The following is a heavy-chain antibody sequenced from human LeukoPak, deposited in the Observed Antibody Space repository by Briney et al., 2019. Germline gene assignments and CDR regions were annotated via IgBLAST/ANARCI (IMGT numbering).Heavy chain of an antibody. D-gene: IGHD5-12*01. CDR1: GFTFSNYA. J-gene: IGHJ4*02. Sequence: GGSLRLSCSASGFTFSNYAMHWVRQAPGKGLQYVSATSSNGGRTYYADSVKGRFTISRDNSKNTLYLQMSSLRAEDTAVYYCVKDVHSGYDYYYFDYWGQGTLVTVSS. V-gene: IGHV3-64D*06. CDR3: VKDVHSGYDYYYFDY. CDR2: TSSNGGRT.